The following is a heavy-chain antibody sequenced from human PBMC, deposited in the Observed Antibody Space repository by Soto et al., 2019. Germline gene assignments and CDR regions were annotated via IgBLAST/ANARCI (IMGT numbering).Heavy chain of an antibody. J-gene: IGHJ4*02. D-gene: IGHD2-2*01. V-gene: IGHV4-59*08. Sequence: QVQLQESGPGLVKPSETLSLTCTVSGGSISSYYWSWIRQPPGKGLEWIGQIYYSGSTKYNPSLKSRVTISVDTSKTQFSLKLSSGTAADTAVYYCARHYCTSTRCFTHFDYWGQGTLVTVPS. CDR3: ARHYCTSTRCFTHFDY. CDR1: GGSISSYY. CDR2: IYYSGST.